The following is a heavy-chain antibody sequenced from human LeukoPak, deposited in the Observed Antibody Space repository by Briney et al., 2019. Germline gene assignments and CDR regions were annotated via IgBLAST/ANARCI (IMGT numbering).Heavy chain of an antibody. CDR2: VNHSGYT. Sequence: SETLSLTCAVSGVSFDDYYWSWVRQTPGKGLEWIGEVNHSGYTNDSPSLKSRVTLSIDTSRKQFSLNLRSVTVADTGIYYCTRMTAGHDYWGQGTLVTVSS. D-gene: IGHD2-21*02. J-gene: IGHJ4*02. CDR3: TRMTAGHDY. CDR1: GVSFDDYY. V-gene: IGHV4-34*01.